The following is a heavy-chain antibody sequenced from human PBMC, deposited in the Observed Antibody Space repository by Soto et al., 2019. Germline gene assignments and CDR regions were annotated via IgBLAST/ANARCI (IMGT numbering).Heavy chain of an antibody. V-gene: IGHV1-69*02. CDR3: AQFGVRGVYGVDV. Sequence: QVQPVQSGAEVKKPGSSVKVSCKASGDTFCRSNISRVRQAPGQGPVWMGRIIPSIGVTHYAQRFQGRVTISADKVTSTAYMELSSLRAEDTSVYDCAQFGVRGVYGVDVWGQGTTVTVSS. D-gene: IGHD3-10*01. CDR1: GDTFCRSN. J-gene: IGHJ6*02. CDR2: IIPSIGVT.